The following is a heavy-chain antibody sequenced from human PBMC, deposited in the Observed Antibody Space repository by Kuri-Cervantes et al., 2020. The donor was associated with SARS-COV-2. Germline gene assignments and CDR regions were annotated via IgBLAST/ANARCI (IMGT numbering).Heavy chain of an antibody. CDR3: ARGPGYRDSSGYYYF. V-gene: IGHV3-48*03. CDR1: GFNFNIYE. CDR2: ISGSGTTM. Sequence: GGSLRLSCAASGFNFNIYEMNWVRQAPGKGLEWVSYISGSGTTMYYADSVKGRFTISRDNAKNTLYLQMNSLRAEDTAVYYCARGPGYRDSSGYYYFWGQGTLVTVSS. J-gene: IGHJ4*02. D-gene: IGHD3-22*01.